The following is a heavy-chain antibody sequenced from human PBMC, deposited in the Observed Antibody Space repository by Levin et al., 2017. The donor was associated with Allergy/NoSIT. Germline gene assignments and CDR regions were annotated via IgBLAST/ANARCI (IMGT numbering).Heavy chain of an antibody. V-gene: IGHV3-30*04. J-gene: IGHJ3*02. CDR2: ISDDGGNK. Sequence: PGGSLRLSCAASGFSFTDYAIHWVRQAPGKGLEWVTLISDDGGNKHYADSVKGRFTISRDNSKNTMFLQMNSLRAEDTAVYYCARSYSSWLNDAFDIWGQGTMVTVSS. CDR1: GFSFTDYA. D-gene: IGHD6-13*01. CDR3: ARSYSSWLNDAFDI.